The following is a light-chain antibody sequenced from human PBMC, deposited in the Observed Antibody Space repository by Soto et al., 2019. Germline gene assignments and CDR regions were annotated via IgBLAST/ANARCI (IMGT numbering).Light chain of an antibody. J-gene: IGLJ1*01. CDR2: EVS. CDR3: SSYTSSSTYV. Sequence: QSALTQPASVSGSPGQSITISCTRTSSDVGGYNYVSWYQQHPGKAPKLMIYEVSNRPSGVSNRFSGSKSDSTASLTISGLQAEDEADYYCSSYTSSSTYVFGTGTKVTVL. V-gene: IGLV2-14*01. CDR1: SSDVGGYNY.